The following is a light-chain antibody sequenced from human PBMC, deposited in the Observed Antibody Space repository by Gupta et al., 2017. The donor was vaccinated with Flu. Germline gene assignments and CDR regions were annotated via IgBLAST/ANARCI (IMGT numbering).Light chain of an antibody. V-gene: IGLV10-54*04. CDR3: SAWDSRLSAWV. CDR1: SNNVGYQG. CDR2: RNN. J-gene: IGLJ3*02. Sequence: QAGLTQPPSVSKGLRQTATLTCTGNSNNVGYQGAAWLQQHQGHPPKLLSYRNNNRPSGISERFSASRSGDTASLTITGLQPEDEADYYCSAWDSRLSAWVFGGGTKLTV.